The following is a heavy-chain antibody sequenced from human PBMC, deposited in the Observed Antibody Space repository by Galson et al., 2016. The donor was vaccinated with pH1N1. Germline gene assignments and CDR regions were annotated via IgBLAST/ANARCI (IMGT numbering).Heavy chain of an antibody. D-gene: IGHD2-21*02. CDR3: ARSPGYMVTALDN. V-gene: IGHV1-69*13. CDR2: IIGMFAKT. J-gene: IGHJ4*02. Sequence: SVKVSCKASGGTFSSFGISWVRQAPGQGLEWMGGIIGMFAKTNYAQKFQGRVTITADELTSTAYMDLSSLTSEDTAVYYCARSPGYMVTALDNWGQGTQVTVSS. CDR1: GGTFSSFG.